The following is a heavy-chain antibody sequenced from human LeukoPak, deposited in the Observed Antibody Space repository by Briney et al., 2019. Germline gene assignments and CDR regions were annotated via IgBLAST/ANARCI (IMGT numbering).Heavy chain of an antibody. V-gene: IGHV4-38-2*01. CDR2: IYHSGST. J-gene: IGHJ5*02. D-gene: IGHD2-2*02. CDR3: ARQTAEDCSSTSCYIRNWFDP. CDR1: GYSISSGYY. Sequence: PSGTLSLTCAVSGYSISSGYYWGRIRQPPGKGLEWIGSIYHSGSTYYNPSLKSRVTISVDTSKNQFSLKLSSVTAADTAVYYCARQTAEDCSSTSCYIRNWFDPWGQGTLVTVSS.